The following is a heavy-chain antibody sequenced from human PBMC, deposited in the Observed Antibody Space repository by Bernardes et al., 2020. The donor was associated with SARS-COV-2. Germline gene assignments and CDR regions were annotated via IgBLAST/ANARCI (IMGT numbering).Heavy chain of an antibody. V-gene: IGHV4-39*01. CDR3: ASYGLGSQPLYYYAGMDV. J-gene: IGHJ6*02. D-gene: IGHD3-10*01. CDR1: GGSISSSSYY. CDR2: IYYSGST. Sequence: ETLSLTFTVPGGSISSSSYYWGWIRQPPGKGLEWIGCIYYSGSTYYNPSLKSRVTISVDKSKNQFSLKLSSVTAADTAVYYCASYGLGSQPLYYYAGMDVWGQGTTVTVSS.